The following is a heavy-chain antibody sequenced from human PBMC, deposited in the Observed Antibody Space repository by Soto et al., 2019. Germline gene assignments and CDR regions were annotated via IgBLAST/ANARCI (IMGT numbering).Heavy chain of an antibody. CDR1: GGSFNGYY. CDR3: ARGRKQLVLAYYDYYGMDV. J-gene: IGHJ6*02. D-gene: IGHD6-13*01. CDR2: IKHSGNT. V-gene: IGHV4-34*01. Sequence: QVQLQQWGAGLLKPSETLSLTCAVYGGSFNGYYWSWIRQPPGKGLEWIGEIKHSGNTNYNPSLKSRVTISVDMSKNQFSLKLSSVTAADTAVYYCARGRKQLVLAYYDYYGMDVWGQGPTVTVSS.